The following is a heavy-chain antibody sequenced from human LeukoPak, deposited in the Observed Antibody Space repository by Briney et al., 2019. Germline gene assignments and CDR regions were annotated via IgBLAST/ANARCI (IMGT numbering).Heavy chain of an antibody. CDR1: GGSISGYF. V-gene: IGHV4-4*07. Sequence: SESLSLTCTVSGGSISGYFWTWIRQPAGKGLEWIGCTYSSGSTNYNPSLKSRVAMSIDTSKNQFSLMLTSVTAADTAVYYCARDGSTMVRGVTAIDYWGQGTLVTVSS. CDR2: TYSSGST. J-gene: IGHJ4*02. D-gene: IGHD3-10*01. CDR3: ARDGSTMVRGVTAIDY.